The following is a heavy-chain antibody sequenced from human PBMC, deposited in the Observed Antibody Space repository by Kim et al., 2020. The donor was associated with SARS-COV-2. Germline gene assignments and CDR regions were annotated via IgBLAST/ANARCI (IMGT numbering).Heavy chain of an antibody. D-gene: IGHD3-3*01. CDR1: GGSISSGGYY. V-gene: IGHV4-31*03. Sequence: SETLSLTCTVSGGSISSGGYYWSWIRQHPGKGLEWIGYIYDSGSTYYNPSLKSRVTISVDTSKNQFSLKLSSVTAADTAVYYCARVDTIFGVVINSFDIWGQGTMVTVSS. CDR2: IYDSGST. CDR3: ARVDTIFGVVINSFDI. J-gene: IGHJ3*02.